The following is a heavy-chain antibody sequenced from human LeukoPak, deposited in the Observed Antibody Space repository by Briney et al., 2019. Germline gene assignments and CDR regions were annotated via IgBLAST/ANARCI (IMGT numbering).Heavy chain of an antibody. D-gene: IGHD3-22*01. CDR1: GGSISSASYY. V-gene: IGHV4-39*01. Sequence: SETLSLTCSASGGSISSASYYWGWIRQPPGKGLEWIGSRYYTGRTDYNPSLKSRVTISADTSKNQFSLRLSSVTAADTAVYYCARLYYDGWGGLDVWGQGTTVTVSS. CDR3: ARLYYDGWGGLDV. CDR2: RYYTGRT. J-gene: IGHJ6*02.